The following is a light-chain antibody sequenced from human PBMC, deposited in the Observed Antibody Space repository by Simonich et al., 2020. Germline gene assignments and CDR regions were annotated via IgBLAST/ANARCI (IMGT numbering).Light chain of an antibody. CDR1: SNNVGSYA. Sequence: QSALTQEASVSGTVGQKVTLSCTGNSNNVGSYAVGWYQQISHGAPKPVMFGNSLPSGVSNRFAGSKSGNTASLTISGLQAEDEADYYCCSYAGSSTWVFGGGTKLTVL. CDR3: CSYAGSSTWV. J-gene: IGLJ3*02. V-gene: IGLV2-23*01. CDR2: GN.